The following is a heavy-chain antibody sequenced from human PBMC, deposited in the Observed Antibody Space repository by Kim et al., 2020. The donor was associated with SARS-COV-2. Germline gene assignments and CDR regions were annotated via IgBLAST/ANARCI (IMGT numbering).Heavy chain of an antibody. J-gene: IGHJ6*02. Sequence: SVKVSCKASGGTFSSYAISWVRQAPGQGLEWMGGIIPIFGAANYAQKFQGRVTITADKSTSTAYMELSSLRSEDTAVYYCASRVRTGTDYYYGMDVWGQGTTVTVSS. CDR3: ASRVRTGTDYYYGMDV. CDR2: IIPIFGAA. D-gene: IGHD1-1*01. V-gene: IGHV1-69*06. CDR1: GGTFSSYA.